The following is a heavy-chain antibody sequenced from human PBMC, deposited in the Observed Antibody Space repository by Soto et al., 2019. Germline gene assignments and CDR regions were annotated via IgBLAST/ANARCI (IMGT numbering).Heavy chain of an antibody. CDR3: ARGDSSGYYYVVSDY. V-gene: IGHV3-48*02. CDR1: GFTFSSYS. Sequence: GGSLRLSCAASGFTFSSYSRNWVRQAPGKGLEWVSYISGSSSTIYYADSVKGRFTISRDNAKNSLYLQMNSLRDEDTAVYYCARGDSSGYYYVVSDYWGQGILVTVSS. J-gene: IGHJ4*02. D-gene: IGHD3-22*01. CDR2: ISGSSSTI.